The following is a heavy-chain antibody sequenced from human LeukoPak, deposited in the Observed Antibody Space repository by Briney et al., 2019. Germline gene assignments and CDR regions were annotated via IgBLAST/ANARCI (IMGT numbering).Heavy chain of an antibody. V-gene: IGHV4-39*01. CDR1: GGSISSSSYY. CDR2: IYYGGSA. J-gene: IGHJ5*02. CDR3: ARRTATSMSLAFDP. D-gene: IGHD5-24*01. Sequence: PSETLSLTCTVSGGSISSSSYYWGWIRQPPGKGLEWIGTIYYGGSAYYNPSLKSRVTISVDTSKNQFSLKLSSVTAADTAVYCCARRTATSMSLAFDPWGQGTLVTVSS.